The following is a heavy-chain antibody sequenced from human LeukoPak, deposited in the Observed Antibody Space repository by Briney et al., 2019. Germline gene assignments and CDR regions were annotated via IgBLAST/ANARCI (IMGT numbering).Heavy chain of an antibody. V-gene: IGHV3-66*01. CDR3: ARDGGSYYVEY. CDR2: IYSGGST. CDR1: GFSFSSYT. J-gene: IGHJ4*02. D-gene: IGHD1-26*01. Sequence: GGSLRLSCAASGFSFSSYTMNWVRQAPGKGLGWVSVIYSGGSTYYADSVKGRFTISRDNSKNTLYLQMNSLRAEDTAVYYCARDGGSYYVEYWGQGTLVTVSS.